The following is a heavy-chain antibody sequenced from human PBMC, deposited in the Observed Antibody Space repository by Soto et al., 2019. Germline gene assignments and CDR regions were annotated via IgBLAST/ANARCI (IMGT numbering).Heavy chain of an antibody. CDR1: GGSISSGDYY. CDR2: IYYSGST. V-gene: IGHV4-30-4*01. J-gene: IGHJ4*02. D-gene: IGHD5-12*01. CDR3: ASGPPGRDGYNSELPPDY. Sequence: QVQLQESGPGLVKPSQTLSLTCTVSGGSISSGDYYWSWIRQPPGKGLEWIGYIYYSGSTYYNPSLKSRVTISVDTSKNQFSLKLSSVTAADTAVYYCASGPPGRDGYNSELPPDYWGQGTLVTVSS.